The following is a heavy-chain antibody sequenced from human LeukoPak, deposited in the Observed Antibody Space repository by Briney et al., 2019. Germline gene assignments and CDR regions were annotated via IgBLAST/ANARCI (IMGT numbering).Heavy chain of an antibody. CDR2: IYSSGRT. CDR1: GASINAYH. V-gene: IGHV4-4*07. D-gene: IGHD6-13*01. CDR3: ARDYSHPDY. Sequence: SETLSLTCSVSGASINAYHWSWIRQPAGKGLEWIGRIYSSGRTNYIPSLKSRLTMSVDTSKNQFSLKLNSVTAADTAVYYCARDYSHPDYWGQGTLVTVSS. J-gene: IGHJ4*02.